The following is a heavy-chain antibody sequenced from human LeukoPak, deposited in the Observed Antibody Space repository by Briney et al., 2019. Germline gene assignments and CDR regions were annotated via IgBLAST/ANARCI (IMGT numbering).Heavy chain of an antibody. Sequence: GGFLRLSCAPSGFTFSSYGMHWVRQAPGKGLEWVAFIRYDGSDKHYADSVKGRFTISRDNSKDTLYLQMNNLGAEDTAVYYCAKDLELAPFDYWGQGTLVTVSS. CDR3: AKDLELAPFDY. CDR1: GFTFSSYG. J-gene: IGHJ4*02. V-gene: IGHV3-30*02. D-gene: IGHD1-26*01. CDR2: IRYDGSDK.